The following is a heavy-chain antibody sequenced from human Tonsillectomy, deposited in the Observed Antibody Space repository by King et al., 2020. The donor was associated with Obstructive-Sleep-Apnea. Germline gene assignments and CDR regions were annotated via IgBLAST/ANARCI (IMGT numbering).Heavy chain of an antibody. CDR2: ISYNVCT. J-gene: IGHJ4*02. D-gene: IGHD3-3*01. CDR3: ARDRFLEWLPLDY. V-gene: IGHV4-39*07. Sequence: QLQESGPGLVKPSETLSLTCTVSGGSISTMSYYMGRIRQPPGKGLEWIGCISYNVCTYYNPSLKCRVTISVDTSKNQFSLKLSSVTAADTAVYYCARDRFLEWLPLDYWGQGTLVTVSS. CDR1: GGSISTMSYY.